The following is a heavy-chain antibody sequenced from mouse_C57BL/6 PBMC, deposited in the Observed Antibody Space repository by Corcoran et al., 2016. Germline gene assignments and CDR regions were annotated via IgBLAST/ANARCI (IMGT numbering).Heavy chain of an antibody. J-gene: IGHJ4*01. CDR2: ISYDGSN. CDR3: VRDDYGRMDY. CDR1: GYSITSGYY. V-gene: IGHV3-6*01. D-gene: IGHD1-1*02. Sequence: DVQLQESGAGLVKPSQSLSLTCSVTGYSITSGYYWNWIRQFPGNKLEWMGYISYDGSNNYNPSLKNRISITSDTSKNQFFLKLNSVTTEDTATYYCVRDDYGRMDYWGQGTSVTVSS.